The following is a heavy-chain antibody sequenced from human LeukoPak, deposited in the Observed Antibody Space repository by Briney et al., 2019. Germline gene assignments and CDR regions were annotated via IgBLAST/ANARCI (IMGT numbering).Heavy chain of an antibody. CDR3: AREYYAYVWGSYRAYYFDF. Sequence: PSETLSLTCTVSGDSISSYYWSWIRQPPGKGPEWIGYISYSGNTNYNPSLKSRVTISADTSKNQFSMKMTSVTAAVTAVYYCAREYYAYVWGSYRAYYFDFWGQGTLVTVSS. CDR2: ISYSGNT. D-gene: IGHD3-16*02. V-gene: IGHV4-59*01. J-gene: IGHJ4*02. CDR1: GDSISSYY.